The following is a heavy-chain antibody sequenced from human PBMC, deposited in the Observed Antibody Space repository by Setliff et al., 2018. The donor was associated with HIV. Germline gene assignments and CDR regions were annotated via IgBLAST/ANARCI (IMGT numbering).Heavy chain of an antibody. CDR1: GYTFTSYY. V-gene: IGHV1-46*01. Sequence: ASVKVSCKASGYTFTSYYLHWVRQAPGQGLEWMGMISPSGGSASYAQKFQGRVTMSRDTSTSTVYMELSSLRSEDTAVYYGARDYFDSSAYHYGFGAFDIWGQGTMVTVSS. J-gene: IGHJ3*02. CDR3: ARDYFDSSAYHYGFGAFDI. D-gene: IGHD3-22*01. CDR2: ISPSGGSA.